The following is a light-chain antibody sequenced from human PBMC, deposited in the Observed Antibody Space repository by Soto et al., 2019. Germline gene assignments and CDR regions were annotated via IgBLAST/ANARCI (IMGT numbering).Light chain of an antibody. CDR3: SSYTTTNTHV. Sequence: QSALTQPASVPGSPGQSITISCSGTSSDVGAYNYVSWHQQHPGKVPKIIIYDVSRRPSGVSNRFSGSKSGNTASLTISGLQAEDEADYYCSSYTTTNTHVFGTGTKVTVL. CDR1: SSDVGAYNY. V-gene: IGLV2-14*01. CDR2: DVS. J-gene: IGLJ1*01.